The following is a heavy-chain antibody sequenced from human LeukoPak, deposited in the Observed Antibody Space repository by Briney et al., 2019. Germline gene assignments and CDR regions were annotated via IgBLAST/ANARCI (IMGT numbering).Heavy chain of an antibody. CDR2: ISWNSGSI. D-gene: IGHD2-15*01. CDR1: GFTFDDYA. CDR3: AKGYQLLPAWFDP. V-gene: IGHV3-9*01. Sequence: GGSLRLSCAASGFTFDDYAMHWVRQAPGKGLGWVSGISWNSGSIGYADSVKGRFTISRDNAKNSLYLQMNSLRAEDTALYYCAKGYQLLPAWFDPWGQGTLVTVSS. J-gene: IGHJ5*02.